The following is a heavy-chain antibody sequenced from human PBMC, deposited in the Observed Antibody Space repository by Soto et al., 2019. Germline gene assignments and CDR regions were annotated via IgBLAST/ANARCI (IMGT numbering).Heavy chain of an antibody. Sequence: SLKISCKGSGYSFTSYWIGWVRQMPGKGLEWMGIIYPGDSDTRYSPSFQGQVTISADKSISTAYLQWSSLKASDTAMYYCARAPSDAPYYYGMDVWGQGTTVTVSS. D-gene: IGHD2-21*02. J-gene: IGHJ6*02. V-gene: IGHV5-51*01. CDR2: IYPGDSDT. CDR3: ARAPSDAPYYYGMDV. CDR1: GYSFTSYW.